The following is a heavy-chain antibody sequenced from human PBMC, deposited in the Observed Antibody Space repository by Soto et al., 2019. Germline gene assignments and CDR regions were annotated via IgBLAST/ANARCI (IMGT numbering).Heavy chain of an antibody. D-gene: IGHD5-18*01. V-gene: IGHV4-34*01. CDR1: AGSFSGYY. J-gene: IGHJ6*04. CDR3: ARQSGYTYGASYNYYGMDV. CDR2: ITHSGST. Sequence: PSETLSLPCAVYAGSFSGYYWSWLRQPPGKRREWIGEITHSGSTNDNPSLECRVTISVVTSKNQCSLKMRSVTAAGPAVYYCARQSGYTYGASYNYYGMDVWPEGATVTVSS.